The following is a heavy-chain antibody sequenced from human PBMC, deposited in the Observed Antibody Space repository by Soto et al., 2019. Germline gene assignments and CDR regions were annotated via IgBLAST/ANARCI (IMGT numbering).Heavy chain of an antibody. Sequence: GGSLRLSCAASGFTVSSNYMSWVRQAPGKGLEWVSVIYSGGSTYYADSVEGRFTISRDNSKNTLYLQMNSLRAEDTAVYYCARDYKYQLFYYGMDVWGQGTTVTVSS. CDR2: IYSGGST. CDR1: GFTVSSNY. V-gene: IGHV3-53*01. J-gene: IGHJ6*02. D-gene: IGHD2-2*01. CDR3: ARDYKYQLFYYGMDV.